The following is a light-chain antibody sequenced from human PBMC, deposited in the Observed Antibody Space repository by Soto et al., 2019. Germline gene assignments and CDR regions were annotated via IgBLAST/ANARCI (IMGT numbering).Light chain of an antibody. CDR3: QQRSDWPPRLT. CDR1: QSLSRY. J-gene: IGKJ4*01. CDR2: DVS. Sequence: EIVMTQSPVTLSLSPGERATLSCRASQSLSRYLAWYQQKPGQSPRLLIYDVSNRATGIPARFSGSGSGTDFTLTISSLEPEDFAVYYCQQRSDWPPRLTFGGGTKVDIK. V-gene: IGKV3-11*01.